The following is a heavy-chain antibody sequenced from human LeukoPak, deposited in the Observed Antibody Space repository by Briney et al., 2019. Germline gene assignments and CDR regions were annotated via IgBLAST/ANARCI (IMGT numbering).Heavy chain of an antibody. CDR3: AREYGSGWPRELYYFDY. D-gene: IGHD6-19*01. J-gene: IGHJ4*02. Sequence: PGGSLRLSCAASGFTFDDYGMSWVRQAPGKELERVSGINWNSGSTGYADSVKGRFTISRDNAKNSLYPQMNSLRAEDTALYHCAREYGSGWPRELYYFDYWGQGTLVTVSS. CDR2: INWNSGST. V-gene: IGHV3-20*01. CDR1: GFTFDDYG.